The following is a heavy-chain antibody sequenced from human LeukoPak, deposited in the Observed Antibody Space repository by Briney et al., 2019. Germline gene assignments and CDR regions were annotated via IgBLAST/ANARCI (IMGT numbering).Heavy chain of an antibody. CDR2: IYYSGST. CDR3: ARHKYSSGWPPEGAFDI. D-gene: IGHD6-19*01. CDR1: GGSISSYY. V-gene: IGHV4-59*08. J-gene: IGHJ3*02. Sequence: SETLSLTCTVSGGSISSYYWNWIRQPPGKGLEWIGYIYYSGSTNYNPSLKSRVTISVDTSKNQFSLNLTSVTAADTAVYYCARHKYSSGWPPEGAFDIWGQGTMVTVSS.